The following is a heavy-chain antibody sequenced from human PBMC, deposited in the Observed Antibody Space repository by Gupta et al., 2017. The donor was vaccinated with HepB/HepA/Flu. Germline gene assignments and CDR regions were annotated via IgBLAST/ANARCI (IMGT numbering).Heavy chain of an antibody. CDR1: GFTFSSYS. D-gene: IGHD3/OR15-3a*01. V-gene: IGHV3-21*01. Sequence: EVQLVESGGGLVKPGGSLRLSCAASGFTFSSYSMNWVRQAPGKGLEWVSSISSSSSYIYYADSVKGRFTISRDNAKNSLYLQMNSLRAEDTAVYYCARDPLSDWDDAFDIWGQGTMVTVAS. CDR2: ISSSSSYI. CDR3: ARDPLSDWDDAFDI. J-gene: IGHJ3*02.